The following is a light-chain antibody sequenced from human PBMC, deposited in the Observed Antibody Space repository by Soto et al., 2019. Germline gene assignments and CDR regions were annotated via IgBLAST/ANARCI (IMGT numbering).Light chain of an antibody. CDR2: DVS. J-gene: IGLJ2*01. Sequence: QSALTQPASVSGSPGQSITISCTGTSSDVGAYNYVSWYQQLPGKAPKLMIYDVSNRPSGVSNRFSGSKSGNTASLTISGLQAEDEADYYCSSYTTSNTLGFGGGTKLTRP. CDR1: SSDVGAYNY. CDR3: SSYTTSNTLG. V-gene: IGLV2-14*03.